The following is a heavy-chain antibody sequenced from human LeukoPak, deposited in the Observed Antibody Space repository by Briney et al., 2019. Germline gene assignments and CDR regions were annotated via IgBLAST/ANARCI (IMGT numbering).Heavy chain of an antibody. CDR2: ISWNSGSI. CDR1: GFTFDDYA. CDR3: AKSRPDSSGYYPSYYFDY. Sequence: GRSLRLSCAASGFTFDDYAMHWVRQAPGKGLEWVSGISWNSGSIGYADSVKGRFTISRDNSKNTLYLQMNSLRAEDTAVYYCAKSRPDSSGYYPSYYFDYWGQGTLVTVSS. J-gene: IGHJ4*02. D-gene: IGHD3-22*01. V-gene: IGHV3-9*01.